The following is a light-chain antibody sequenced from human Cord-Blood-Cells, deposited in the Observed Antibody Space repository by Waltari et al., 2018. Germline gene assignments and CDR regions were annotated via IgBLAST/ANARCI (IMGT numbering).Light chain of an antibody. CDR1: QSVSSS. CDR2: DAS. Sequence: EIVFTQSPATLSLSPGERATLSCRASQSVSSSLACYQQKPGQAPRLLIYDASNRATGIPARFSGSGSGTDFTLTISSLEPEDFAVYYCQQRSNWLTFGGGTKVEIK. V-gene: IGKV3-11*01. J-gene: IGKJ4*01. CDR3: QQRSNWLT.